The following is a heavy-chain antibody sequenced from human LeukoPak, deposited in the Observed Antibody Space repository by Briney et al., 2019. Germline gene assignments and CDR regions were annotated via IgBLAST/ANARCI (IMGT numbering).Heavy chain of an antibody. Sequence: ASVKVSCKASGYTFTSYDINWVRQATGQGLEWMGWMNPNSGNTGYAQKFQGRVTMTRNTPISTAYMELSSLRSEDTAVYYCARGPYCTNGVCYIFNYWGQGTLVTVSS. J-gene: IGHJ4*02. CDR1: GYTFTSYD. CDR3: ARGPYCTNGVCYIFNY. V-gene: IGHV1-8*01. D-gene: IGHD2-8*01. CDR2: MNPNSGNT.